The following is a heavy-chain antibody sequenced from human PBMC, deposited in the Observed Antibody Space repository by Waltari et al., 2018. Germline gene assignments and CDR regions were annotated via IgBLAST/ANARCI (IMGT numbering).Heavy chain of an antibody. CDR3: ARVTFGGVGRRGFDY. CDR1: GGTISRGDYY. D-gene: IGHD3-16*01. V-gene: IGHV4-30-4*08. Sequence: QVQLQESGPGLVKPSQTLSLTCTVSGGTISRGDYYWSWIRQPPGKGLEWIGYIYYSGSTYYNPSLKSRVTISVDTSKNQFSLKLSSVTAADTAVYYCARVTFGGVGRRGFDYWGQGTLVTVSS. CDR2: IYYSGST. J-gene: IGHJ4*02.